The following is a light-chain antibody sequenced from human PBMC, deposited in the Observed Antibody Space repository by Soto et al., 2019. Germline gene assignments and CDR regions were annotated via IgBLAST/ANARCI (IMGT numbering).Light chain of an antibody. Sequence: VVDRVTITCRASQSISSYLNWYQQKPGKAPKLLIYAASSLQSGVPSRFSGSGSGTDFTLTISSLQPEDFATYYCQQSYSTPRTFGQGTKVDIK. J-gene: IGKJ1*01. CDR1: QSISSY. CDR2: AAS. CDR3: QQSYSTPRT. V-gene: IGKV1-39*01.